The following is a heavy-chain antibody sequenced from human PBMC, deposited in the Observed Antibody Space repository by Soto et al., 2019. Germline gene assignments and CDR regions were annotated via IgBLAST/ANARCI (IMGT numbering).Heavy chain of an antibody. D-gene: IGHD6-19*01. CDR2: IMPMFGRA. J-gene: IGHJ6*02. Sequence: QVQLVQSGAEVKKPGSSVKVSCKASGGTFSNYALSWVRQAPGQGLEWMGGIMPMFGRADYAPKFQGRVTITADESTSTAHMDVSSLRSEDTAVYYCASWLKEAGIGGSYYYGMDVWGQGTTVTVSS. CDR3: ASWLKEAGIGGSYYYGMDV. CDR1: GGTFSNYA. V-gene: IGHV1-69*12.